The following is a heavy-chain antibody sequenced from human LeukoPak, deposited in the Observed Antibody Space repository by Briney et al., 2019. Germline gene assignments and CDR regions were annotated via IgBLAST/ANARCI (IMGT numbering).Heavy chain of an antibody. CDR3: AKDRGVTGYFDY. D-gene: IGHD1-14*01. V-gene: IGHV3-23*01. CDR1: GFTFGSSA. CDR2: ISDSGGNT. Sequence: GGSLRLSCAASGFTFGSSAMTWVRQAPGKGLEWVSTISDSGGNTYYAESVKGRFSISRDNSKSALYLQMNSLRGEDTAVYYCAKDRGVTGYFDYWGQGTLVTVSS. J-gene: IGHJ4*02.